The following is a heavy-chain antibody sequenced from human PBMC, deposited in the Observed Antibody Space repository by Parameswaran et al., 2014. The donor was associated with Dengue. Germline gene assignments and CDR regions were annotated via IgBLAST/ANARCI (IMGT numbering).Heavy chain of an antibody. V-gene: IGHV1-2*02. Sequence: WVRQAPGQGLEWMGWINPNSGGTNYAQKFQGRVTMTRDTSISTAYMELSRLRSDDTAVYYCARVLFSTIFGVAGDWFDPWGQGTLVTVSS. CDR3: ARVLFSTIFGVAGDWFDP. CDR2: INPNSGGT. D-gene: IGHD3-3*01. J-gene: IGHJ5*02.